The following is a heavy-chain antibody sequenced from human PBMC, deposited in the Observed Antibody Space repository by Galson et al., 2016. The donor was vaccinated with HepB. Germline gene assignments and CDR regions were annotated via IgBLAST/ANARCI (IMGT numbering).Heavy chain of an antibody. CDR3: ARDQGESASFDY. J-gene: IGHJ4*02. CDR2: ISSSGHY. Sequence: SLRLSCAASGFVFSTYNMNWVRQAPGEGLEWVSSISSSGHYYADSVKGRYTISRDNSKNTLYLQMNSLRAEDTAVYYCARDQGESASFDYWGQGTRVTVSS. V-gene: IGHV3-21*01. CDR1: GFVFSTYN.